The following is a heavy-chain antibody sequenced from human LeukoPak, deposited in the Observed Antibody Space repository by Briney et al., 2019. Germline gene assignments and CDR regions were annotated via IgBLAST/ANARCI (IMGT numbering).Heavy chain of an antibody. D-gene: IGHD5-24*01. Sequence: GGSLRLSCAASGFTFSSYAMSWVRQAPGKGLEWVSAISGSGGSTYYADSVKGRFTISRDNSKNTLYLQMNSLRAEDTAVYYCAKGDGYNAGYYYYYYYMDVWGKGTTVTVSS. J-gene: IGHJ6*03. CDR3: AKGDGYNAGYYYYYYYMDV. V-gene: IGHV3-23*01. CDR1: GFTFSSYA. CDR2: ISGSGGST.